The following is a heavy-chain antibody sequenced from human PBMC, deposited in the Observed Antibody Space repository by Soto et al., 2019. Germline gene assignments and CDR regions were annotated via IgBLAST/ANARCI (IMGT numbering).Heavy chain of an antibody. CDR2: ISGSGGST. V-gene: IGHV3-23*01. CDR3: AKVLDTAMVTSAFGLGDYRWFDY. D-gene: IGHD5-18*01. CDR1: GFTFSSYA. J-gene: IGHJ4*02. Sequence: EVQLLESGGGLVQPGGSLRLSCAASGFTFSSYAMSWVRQAPGKGLEWVSAISGSGGSTYYADSVKGRFTISRDNSKNTLYLQMNSLRAEDTAVYYCAKVLDTAMVTSAFGLGDYRWFDYWGQGTLVTVSS.